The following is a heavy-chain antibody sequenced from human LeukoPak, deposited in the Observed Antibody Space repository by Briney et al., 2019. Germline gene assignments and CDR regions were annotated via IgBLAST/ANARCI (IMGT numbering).Heavy chain of an antibody. J-gene: IGHJ4*02. CDR3: AREEGEWFGELFLPFKY. D-gene: IGHD3-10*01. Sequence: ASVKVSCKASGYTFTGYYMHWVRQAPGQGLEWMGWINPNSGGKNYAQKFQGRVTMTRDTSINTAYMELSRLRSDDTAVYYCAREEGEWFGELFLPFKYWGQGTLVTVSS. CDR1: GYTFTGYY. V-gene: IGHV1-2*02. CDR2: INPNSGGK.